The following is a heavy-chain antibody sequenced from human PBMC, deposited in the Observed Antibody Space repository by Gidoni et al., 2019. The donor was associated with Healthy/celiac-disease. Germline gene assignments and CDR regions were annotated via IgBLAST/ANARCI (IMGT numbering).Heavy chain of an antibody. CDR3: ARGAIWFREYDDAFDI. J-gene: IGHJ3*02. Sequence: QVQLQQSGPGLVKPSQTLSLTCALSGDSVPSHSAAWNWIRQSPSRGLEWLGRTYYRSKWYNDYAVSVKSRITINPDTSKNQFSLQLNSVTPEDTAVYYCARGAIWFREYDDAFDIWGQGTMVTVSS. CDR2: TYYRSKWYN. CDR1: GDSVPSHSAA. D-gene: IGHD3-10*01. V-gene: IGHV6-1*01.